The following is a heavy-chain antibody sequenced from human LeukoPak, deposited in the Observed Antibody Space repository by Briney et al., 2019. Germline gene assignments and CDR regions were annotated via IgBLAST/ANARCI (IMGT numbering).Heavy chain of an antibody. Sequence: KLSETLSLTCAASGYSISSSNWWGWIRQPPGKGLEWIAYIYYSGSTYYNPSLKSRVTMSVDTSKNQFSLKLSSVTAVDTAVYYCAKSVAWNYYYYMDVWGKGTTVTVSS. CDR1: GYSISSSNW. V-gene: IGHV4-28*01. CDR3: AKSVAWNYYYYMDV. CDR2: IYYSGST. D-gene: IGHD5-12*01. J-gene: IGHJ6*03.